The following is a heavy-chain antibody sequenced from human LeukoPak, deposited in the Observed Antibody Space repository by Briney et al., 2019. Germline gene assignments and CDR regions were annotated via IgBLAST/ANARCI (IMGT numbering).Heavy chain of an antibody. CDR2: INPKSGAT. D-gene: IGHD1-26*01. J-gene: IGHJ4*02. CDR1: GYTFTGYY. Sequence: ASVRVSCKASGYTFTGYYMHWVRQAPGQGLEWMGWINPKSGATKYAQKFQGRVTMTRDTSISTAYMELSRLTSDDMAVYYCSRGEVDGPDFDYWGQGTLVTVSS. V-gene: IGHV1-2*02. CDR3: SRGEVDGPDFDY.